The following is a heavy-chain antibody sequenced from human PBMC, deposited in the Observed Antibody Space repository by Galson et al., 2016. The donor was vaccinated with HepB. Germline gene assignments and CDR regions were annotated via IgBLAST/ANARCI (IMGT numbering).Heavy chain of an antibody. CDR1: GFTFSNYW. CDR2: IRPDGGLS. V-gene: IGHV3-7*03. J-gene: IGHJ4*02. D-gene: IGHD2-21*01. Sequence: SLRLSCATSGFTFSNYWMTWVRQAPGKGLEWVANIRPDGGLSYHVESVQGRLTISRDNTRSSLYLQMNSLRGEDTAVYYCVREPRAKAYYYYFWGQGTLVTVSS. CDR3: VREPRAKAYYYYF.